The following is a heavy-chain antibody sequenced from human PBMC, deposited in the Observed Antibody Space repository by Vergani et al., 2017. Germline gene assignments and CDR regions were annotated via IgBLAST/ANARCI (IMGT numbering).Heavy chain of an antibody. Sequence: QVQLQESGPGLVKPSETLSLTCTVSGGSISSYYWSWIRQPAGKGLEWIGRIYTSGRTNYNHSLKSRVTISVDTSKNQFSLKLSSVTAADTAVYYCARGGGARWLQFRWFDPWGQGTLVTVSA. CDR2: IYTSGRT. CDR3: ARGGGARWLQFRWFDP. D-gene: IGHD5-24*01. V-gene: IGHV4-4*07. J-gene: IGHJ5*02. CDR1: GGSISSYY.